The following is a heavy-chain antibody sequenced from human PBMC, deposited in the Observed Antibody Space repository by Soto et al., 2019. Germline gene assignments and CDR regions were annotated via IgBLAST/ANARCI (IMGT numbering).Heavy chain of an antibody. V-gene: IGHV3-30*03. Sequence: QVQLVESGGGVVQPGRSLRLSCAASGFTFSSYGMHWVRQAPGKGLEWVAVISYDGSNKYYADSVKGRFTISRDNSKNTLYLRMAGLRAEGRAVYYCGWYFDYWGQGTLVTVSS. CDR2: ISYDGSNK. CDR3: GWYFDY. CDR1: GFTFSSYG. D-gene: IGHD2-15*01. J-gene: IGHJ4*02.